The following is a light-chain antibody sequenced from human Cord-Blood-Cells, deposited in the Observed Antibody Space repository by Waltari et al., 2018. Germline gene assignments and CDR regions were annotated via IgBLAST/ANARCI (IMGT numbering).Light chain of an antibody. J-gene: IGKJ2*01. CDR1: QSISSW. CDR2: DAS. Sequence: DIQMTHSPSTLSASVGDRVTITCRASQSISSWLAWYQQKPGKAPKLLIYDASSLESGVPSRFSGSGSGTEFTLTISSLQPDDFGTYYCQQYNSYPYTFGQGTKLEIK. CDR3: QQYNSYPYT. V-gene: IGKV1-5*01.